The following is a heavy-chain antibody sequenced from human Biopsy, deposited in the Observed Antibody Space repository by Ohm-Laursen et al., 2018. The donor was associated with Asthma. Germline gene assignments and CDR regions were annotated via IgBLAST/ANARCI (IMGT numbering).Heavy chain of an antibody. J-gene: IGHJ4*02. Sequence: SLRLSCSASGFTFSSYGMYWVRQAPGKGLEWVAVISYDGSNKYYADSVKGRFAISRDNAKNSLYLQMNSLRDEDTAVYYCARFKRGYSYGYAGVFDYWGQGTLVTVSS. CDR2: ISYDGSNK. CDR1: GFTFSSYG. CDR3: ARFKRGYSYGYAGVFDY. D-gene: IGHD5-18*01. V-gene: IGHV3-30*03.